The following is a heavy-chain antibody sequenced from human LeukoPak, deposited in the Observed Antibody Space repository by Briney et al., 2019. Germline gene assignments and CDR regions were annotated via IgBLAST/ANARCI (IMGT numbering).Heavy chain of an antibody. V-gene: IGHV1-18*01. D-gene: IGHD6-13*01. Sequence: ASVRVSCKASGYTFSSYAITWVRQAPGQGLQWMGWISAYNGNTNYAQKLQGRVTMTTDTSTSTAYMELRSLRSDDTAVYYCARVGVYSSRDFDYWGQGTLVTVSS. CDR3: ARVGVYSSRDFDY. J-gene: IGHJ4*02. CDR2: ISAYNGNT. CDR1: GYTFSSYA.